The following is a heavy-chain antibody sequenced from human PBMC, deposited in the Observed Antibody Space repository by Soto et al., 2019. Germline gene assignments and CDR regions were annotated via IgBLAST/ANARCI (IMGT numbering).Heavy chain of an antibody. V-gene: IGHV4-31*03. Sequence: SETLSLTCTVSGGSISSGGYYWSWIRQHPGKGLEWIGYIYYSGSTYYNPSLKSRVTISVDTSKNQFSLKLSSVTAADTAVYYCAREDYDILTGYPYGMDVWGHGTTATVSS. CDR2: IYYSGST. J-gene: IGHJ6*02. CDR3: AREDYDILTGYPYGMDV. CDR1: GGSISSGGYY. D-gene: IGHD3-9*01.